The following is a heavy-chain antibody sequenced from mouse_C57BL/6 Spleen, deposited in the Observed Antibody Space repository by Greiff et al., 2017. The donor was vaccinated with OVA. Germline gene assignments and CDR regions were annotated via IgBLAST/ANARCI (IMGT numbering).Heavy chain of an antibody. J-gene: IGHJ3*01. CDR3: ASYGAAWFAY. CDR1: GFSLTSYG. Sequence: VQRVESGPGLVQPSQSLSITCTVSGFSLTSYGVHWVRQSPGKGLEWLGVIWSGGSTDYNAAFISRLSISKDNSKSQAFFKMNSLQAADTAIYYCASYGAAWFAYWGQGTLVTVSA. D-gene: IGHD1-1*01. V-gene: IGHV2-2*01. CDR2: IWSGGST.